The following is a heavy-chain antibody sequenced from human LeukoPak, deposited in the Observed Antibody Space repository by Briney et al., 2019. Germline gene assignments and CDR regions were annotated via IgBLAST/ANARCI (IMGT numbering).Heavy chain of an antibody. V-gene: IGHV1-2*02. CDR1: GYTFTVYY. CDR3: ARGPARGNWFDP. Sequence: ASVKVSCKASGYTFTVYYMHGVRQAPGQGLEGMGWINPNSGGTNYAQKFQGRVTITRETSISTAYMELSRLRSDDTAVYYCARGPARGNWFDPWGQGTLVTVSS. J-gene: IGHJ5*02. CDR2: INPNSGGT.